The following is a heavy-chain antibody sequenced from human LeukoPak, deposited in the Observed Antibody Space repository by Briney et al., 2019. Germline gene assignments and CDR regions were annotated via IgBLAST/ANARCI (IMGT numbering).Heavy chain of an antibody. CDR3: ARDRPPKGSYDI. J-gene: IGHJ3*02. D-gene: IGHD1-26*01. Sequence: GSLRLSCAASGFTVSSSYMSWIRQPPGKGLEWIGYIYYSGSTNYNPSLKSRVTISVDTSKNQFSLKLSSVTAADTAVYYCARDRPPKGSYDIWGQGTMVTVSS. CDR2: IYYSGST. CDR1: GFTVSSSY. V-gene: IGHV4-59*02.